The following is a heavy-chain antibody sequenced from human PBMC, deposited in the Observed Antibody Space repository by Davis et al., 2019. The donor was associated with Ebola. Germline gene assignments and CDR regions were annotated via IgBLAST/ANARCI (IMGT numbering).Heavy chain of an antibody. CDR2: ISWNSGSI. J-gene: IGHJ6*02. Sequence: SLKISCAASGFTFDDYAMHWVRQAPGKGLEWVSGISWNSGSIGYADSVKGRFTISRDNAKNSLYLQMNSLRAEDTAVYYCARKLNIVASYYYYGMDVWGQGTTVTVSS. CDR3: ARKLNIVASYYYYGMDV. V-gene: IGHV3-9*01. D-gene: IGHD5-12*01. CDR1: GFTFDDYA.